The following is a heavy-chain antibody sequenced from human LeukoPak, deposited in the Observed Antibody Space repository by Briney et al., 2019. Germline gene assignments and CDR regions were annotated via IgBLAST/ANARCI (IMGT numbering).Heavy chain of an antibody. V-gene: IGHV3-73*01. CDR1: GFTFSGSA. CDR3: TTYLGYCSSTSCYRDY. Sequence: GGSLKLSCAASGFTFSGSAMHWVRQASGKGLKWVGRIRSKANSYATAYAASVKGRFTISRDDSKNTAYLQMNILKTEDTAVYYCTTYLGYCSSTSCYRDYWGREPWSPSPQ. D-gene: IGHD2-2*01. J-gene: IGHJ4*02. CDR2: IRSKANSYAT.